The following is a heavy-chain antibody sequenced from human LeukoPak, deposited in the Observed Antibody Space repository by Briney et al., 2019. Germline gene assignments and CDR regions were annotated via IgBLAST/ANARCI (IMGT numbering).Heavy chain of an antibody. CDR3: ARENSSPSARNYYYYGMDV. CDR1: GYTFTSYV. Sequence: GASVKVSCKASGYTFTSYVISWVRQAPGQGLEWMGWISAYNGNTNYAQKLQGRVTMTTDTSTSTAYMELRSLRSDDTAVYYCARENSSPSARNYYYYGMDVWGQGTTVTVSS. CDR2: ISAYNGNT. D-gene: IGHD6-19*01. J-gene: IGHJ6*02. V-gene: IGHV1-18*01.